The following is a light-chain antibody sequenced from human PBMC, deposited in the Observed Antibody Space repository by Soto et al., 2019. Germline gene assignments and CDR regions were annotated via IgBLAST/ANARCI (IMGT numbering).Light chain of an antibody. CDR1: QGISTF. V-gene: IGKV1-27*01. Sequence: DIQLTQSPSFLSPSIGESVTITCRASQGISTFLAWYQQKPGKVPKLLIYGSSTLQSGVPSRFSGSGSGTDFTLTISRLEPEDFAVYYCQHCQPYGDSPPLTFGGGTKVDIK. CDR2: GSS. J-gene: IGKJ4*01. CDR3: QHCQPYGDSPPLT.